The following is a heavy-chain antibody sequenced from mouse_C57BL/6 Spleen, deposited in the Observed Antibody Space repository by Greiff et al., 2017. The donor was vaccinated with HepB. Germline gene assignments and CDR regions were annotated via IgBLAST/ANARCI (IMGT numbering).Heavy chain of an antibody. J-gene: IGHJ2*01. CDR3: TRGTGVRGYFDY. D-gene: IGHD2-14*01. V-gene: IGHV1-15*01. Sequence: QVQLQQSGAELVRPGASVTLSCKASGYTFTDYEMHWVKQTPVHGLEWIGAIDPETGGTAYNQKFKGKAILTADKSSSTAYMELRSLTSEDSAVYYCTRGTGVRGYFDYWGQGTTLTVSS. CDR1: GYTFTDYE. CDR2: IDPETGGT.